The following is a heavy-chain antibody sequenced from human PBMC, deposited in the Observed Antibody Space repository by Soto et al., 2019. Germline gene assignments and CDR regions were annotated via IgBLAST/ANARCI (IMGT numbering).Heavy chain of an antibody. V-gene: IGHV3-21*01. Sequence: GGSLRLSCAASGFTSSSYSMNWVRQAPGKGLEWVSSISSSSSYIYYADSVKGRFTISRDNAKNSLYLQMNSLRAEDTAVYYCARAKGADYGDYVFDYYYYYGMDVWGQGTTVTVSS. CDR3: ARAKGADYGDYVFDYYYYYGMDV. CDR1: GFTSSSYS. D-gene: IGHD4-17*01. J-gene: IGHJ6*02. CDR2: ISSSSSYI.